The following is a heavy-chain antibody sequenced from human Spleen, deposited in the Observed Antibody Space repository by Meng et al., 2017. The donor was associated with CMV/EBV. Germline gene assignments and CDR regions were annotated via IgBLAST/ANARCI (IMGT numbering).Heavy chain of an antibody. V-gene: IGHV3-7*03. Sequence: GGSLRLSCAASGFTLSSYWMSWVRQAPGKGLEWVANIKEDGSEKYYVDSVKGRFTITRDNAKNSLYVQMNSLRAEDMALYYCAKDRAGNWNYGMDVWGQGTTVTVSS. CDR3: AKDRAGNWNYGMDV. D-gene: IGHD1-1*01. CDR2: IKEDGSEK. CDR1: GFTLSSYW. J-gene: IGHJ6*02.